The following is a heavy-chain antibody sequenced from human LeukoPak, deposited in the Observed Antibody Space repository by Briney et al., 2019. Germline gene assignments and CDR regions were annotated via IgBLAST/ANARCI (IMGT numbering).Heavy chain of an antibody. Sequence: PSETLSLTCTVSGGTIDTSRYYWGWIRQPPGKGLEWLANIYYRGDPFYNPSLKSRLTISMDTSKNQFSQRLTSVTAADTAVYYCAGTSVTLHFWGQGALVTVSS. J-gene: IGHJ4*02. CDR2: IYYRGDP. D-gene: IGHD4-17*01. CDR3: AGTSVTLHF. CDR1: GGTIDTSRYY. V-gene: IGHV4-39*01.